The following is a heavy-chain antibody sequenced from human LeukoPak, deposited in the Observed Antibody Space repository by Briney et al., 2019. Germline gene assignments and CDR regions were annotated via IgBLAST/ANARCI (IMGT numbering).Heavy chain of an antibody. V-gene: IGHV3-48*01. CDR1: GFTFSTYS. CDR3: ARAEGTGFFDY. J-gene: IGHJ4*02. D-gene: IGHD6-19*01. CDR2: ISSGSSTI. Sequence: GGSLRLSCAASGFTFSTYSMNWVRQAPGKGLEWVSYISSGSSTIYHADSVKGRFTISRDNAKNSLYLQMNSLRAEDTAVYYCARAEGTGFFDYWGQGTLVTVSS.